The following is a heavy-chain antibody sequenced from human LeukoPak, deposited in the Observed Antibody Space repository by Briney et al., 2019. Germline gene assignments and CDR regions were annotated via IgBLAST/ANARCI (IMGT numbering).Heavy chain of an antibody. CDR3: ARAPSEIGGYYPEYFRH. J-gene: IGHJ1*01. CDR2: IKSDGST. CDR1: GFTFSTYW. V-gene: IGHV3-74*01. Sequence: PGGSLRLSCAASGFTFSTYWMHWVRQAPGKGLVWVSRIKSDGSTNYADPVKGRFTISRDNAKNTVPLQMNSLRAEDTGVYYCARAPSEIGGYYPEYFRHWGQGTLVTVSS. D-gene: IGHD3-22*01.